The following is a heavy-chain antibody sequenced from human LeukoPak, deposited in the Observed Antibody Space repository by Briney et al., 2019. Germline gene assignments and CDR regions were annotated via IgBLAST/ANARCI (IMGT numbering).Heavy chain of an antibody. CDR3: AKDTLFTSYGLY. Sequence: GGSLRLSCAASGFTFSTYGMHWVRQAPGKGLEWVAFIRYDGSNKYYADSVKGRFTISRDNSKNTLYLQMNSLRAEDTAVYYCAKDTLFTSYGLYWGQGTLVTVSS. V-gene: IGHV3-30*02. CDR2: IRYDGSNK. J-gene: IGHJ4*02. CDR1: GFTFSTYG. D-gene: IGHD4-17*01.